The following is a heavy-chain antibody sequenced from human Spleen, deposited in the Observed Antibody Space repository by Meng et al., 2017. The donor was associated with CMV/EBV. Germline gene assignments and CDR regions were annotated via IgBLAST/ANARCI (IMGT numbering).Heavy chain of an antibody. CDR3: AREHEVYVARWVAPAVRGAAFDI. D-gene: IGHD2-2*01. CDR2: IYYSGST. J-gene: IGHJ3*02. V-gene: IGHV4-59*12. CDR1: GGSISSYY. Sequence: SETLSLTCTVSGGSISSYYWSWIRQPPGKGLEWIGYIYYSGSTNYNPSLKSRVTISVDTSKNQFSLKLSSVTAADTAVYYCAREHEVYVARWVAPAVRGAAFDIWGQGTMVTVSS.